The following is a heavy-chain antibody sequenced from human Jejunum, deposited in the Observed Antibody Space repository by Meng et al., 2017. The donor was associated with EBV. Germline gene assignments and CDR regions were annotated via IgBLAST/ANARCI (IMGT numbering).Heavy chain of an antibody. V-gene: IGHV3-74*01. Sequence: VLLVGSGESFVLLEGSLRLSCAASGFTFSRYWMPWARQDPGKGLVWVSRLNEDGRITNYADSVKGRFTISRDNAQNTLYLQMNSLRVEETGVYFCSRDLVGADDDWGQGTLVTVSS. D-gene: IGHD3-10*01. J-gene: IGHJ4*02. CDR1: GFTFSRYW. CDR3: SRDLVGADDD. CDR2: LNEDGRIT.